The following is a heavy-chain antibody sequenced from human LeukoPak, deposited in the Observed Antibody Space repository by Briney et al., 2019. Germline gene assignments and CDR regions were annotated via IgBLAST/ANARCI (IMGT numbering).Heavy chain of an antibody. CDR3: AKAPPRIISERQGYFDY. D-gene: IGHD1-1*01. J-gene: IGHJ4*02. V-gene: IGHV3-48*03. CDR2: INRSGSTI. CDR1: GFTFSSYE. Sequence: GGSLRLSCAASGFTFSSYEMNWVRQAPGRGLEWVSYINRSGSTIYYADSVKGRFTISRDNAKNSLFLQMNSLRAEDTAVYYGAKAPPRIISERQGYFDYWGQGTLVTVPS.